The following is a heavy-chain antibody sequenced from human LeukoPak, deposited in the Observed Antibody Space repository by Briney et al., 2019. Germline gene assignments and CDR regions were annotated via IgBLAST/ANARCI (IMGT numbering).Heavy chain of an antibody. CDR3: ATPRELWGSAHY. D-gene: IGHD7-27*01. CDR1: GYSFTSYL. V-gene: IGHV5-51*01. J-gene: IGHJ4*02. CDR2: IYPADAAT. Sequence: GESLKISCKGSGYSFTSYLIGWVRPMPGKGLEWMEIIYPADAATRYRQSLQRHVTITPHESINTAYLQWSSLKASDNAMYYCATPRELWGSAHYWREGPLVTVSS.